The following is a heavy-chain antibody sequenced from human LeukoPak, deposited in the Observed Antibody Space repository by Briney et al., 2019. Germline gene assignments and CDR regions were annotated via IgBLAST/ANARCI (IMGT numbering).Heavy chain of an antibody. V-gene: IGHV1-8*01. D-gene: IGHD3-9*01. CDR3: ARDPRRYGIDY. CDR1: GYTFTNYD. Sequence: ASVKVSCKASGYTFTNYDINWVRQATGQGLEWMGWINPNSGNTGYVQKFQGRVTMTRDTSISTAYMELSRLRSDDTAVYYCARDPRRYGIDYWGQGTLVTVSS. CDR2: INPNSGNT. J-gene: IGHJ4*02.